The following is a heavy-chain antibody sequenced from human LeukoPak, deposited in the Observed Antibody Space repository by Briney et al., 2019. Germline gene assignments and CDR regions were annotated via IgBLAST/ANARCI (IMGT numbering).Heavy chain of an antibody. V-gene: IGHV4-39*01. CDR1: GGSVSSSRYY. Sequence: SETLSLTCPVSGGSVSSSRYYWGWIRQPPGKGLEWIGSIYYSGTTYYNPSLKSRVTISIDTSKSQSSLKLSSVTAAVTAVYYCARRAVVTAYYFDHWGQGTLVTVSS. CDR3: ARRAVVTAYYFDH. J-gene: IGHJ4*02. D-gene: IGHD2-21*02. CDR2: IYYSGTT.